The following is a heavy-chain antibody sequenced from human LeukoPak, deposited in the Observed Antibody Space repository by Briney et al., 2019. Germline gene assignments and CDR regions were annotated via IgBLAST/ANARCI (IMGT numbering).Heavy chain of an antibody. CDR1: GFTVSSNY. Sequence: PGGSLRLSCAASGFTVSSNYMSWVRQAPGKGLERVSVIYSGDSTDYADSVKGRFTISRDNSKNTLYLQMNSLGAEDTAVYYCARGAAGGFYDYWGQGTLVTVSS. CDR2: IYSGDST. V-gene: IGHV3-66*01. CDR3: ARGAAGGFYDY. J-gene: IGHJ4*02. D-gene: IGHD6-13*01.